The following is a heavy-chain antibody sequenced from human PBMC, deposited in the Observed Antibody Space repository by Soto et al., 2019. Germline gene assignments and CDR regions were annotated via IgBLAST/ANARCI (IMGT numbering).Heavy chain of an antibody. Sequence: SETLSLTCTVSGDSINSDIWWTWVRQPPGKGLEWIGEISRRGSTNYNPSLKTRVTISIDKSKKQFSLKLTSVTAADTAVYYCAGNSAYYSDYWGQGALVTVSS. V-gene: IGHV4-4*02. CDR1: GDSINSDIW. D-gene: IGHD4-4*01. J-gene: IGHJ4*02. CDR2: ISRRGST. CDR3: AGNSAYYSDY.